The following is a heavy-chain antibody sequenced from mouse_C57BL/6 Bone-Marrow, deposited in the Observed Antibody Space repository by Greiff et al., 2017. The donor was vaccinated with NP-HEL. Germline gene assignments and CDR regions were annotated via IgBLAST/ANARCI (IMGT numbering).Heavy chain of an antibody. CDR3: VRGRLRRGYYAMDY. Sequence: DVQLVESGGGLVQPKGSLKLSCAASGFTFNTYAMHWVRQAPGKGLEWVARIRSKSSNYATYYADSVKDRFTISRDDSQSMLYLQMNNLKTEDTAMYYCVRGRLRRGYYAMDYWGQGTSVTVSS. V-gene: IGHV10-3*01. J-gene: IGHJ4*01. CDR2: IRSKSSNYAT. D-gene: IGHD2-4*01. CDR1: GFTFNTYA.